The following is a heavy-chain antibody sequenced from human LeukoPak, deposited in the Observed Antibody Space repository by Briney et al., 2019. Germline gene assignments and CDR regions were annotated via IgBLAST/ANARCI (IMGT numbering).Heavy chain of an antibody. V-gene: IGHV4-59*01. Sequence: SETLSLTCTVSGGSISSYYCSWIRQPPGKGLEWIGYIYFSGSTNYNPSLKSRVTISVDTSKNQFSLKLSSGTAADTAVYYCAGNRGGGGGMDVWGQGTTVTVSS. CDR1: GGSISSYY. CDR3: AGNRGGGGGMDV. J-gene: IGHJ6*02. CDR2: IYFSGST. D-gene: IGHD3-16*01.